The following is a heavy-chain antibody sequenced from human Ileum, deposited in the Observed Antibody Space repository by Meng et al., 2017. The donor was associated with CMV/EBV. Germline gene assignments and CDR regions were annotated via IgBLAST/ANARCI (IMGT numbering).Heavy chain of an antibody. J-gene: IGHJ3*01. CDR1: GFSVSAYH. D-gene: IGHD1-14*01. CDR2: IYSGHST. CDR3: VRDRYL. Sequence: EGQLVASWGCLGPPGGSLRLSFATSGFSVSAYHMTWVRQAPGKGLDWVSAIYSGHSTYYADSVRGRFTISRDDFKNTVYLQMNSLRVEDTAVYYCVRDRYLGGQGTMVTVSS. V-gene: IGHV3-66*01.